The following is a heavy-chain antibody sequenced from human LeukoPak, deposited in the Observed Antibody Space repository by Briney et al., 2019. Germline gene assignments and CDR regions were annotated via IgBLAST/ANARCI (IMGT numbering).Heavy chain of an antibody. D-gene: IGHD3-3*01. J-gene: IGHJ4*02. CDR3: AREPLDFWSGYYLDY. Sequence: AASVKVSCKASGYTFTGYYMHWVRQAPGQGLVWMGWINPNSGGTNYAQKFQGRVTMTRDTSISTAYMELSRLRSDDTAVYYCAREPLDFWSGYYLDYWGQGTLVTVSS. CDR1: GYTFTGYY. CDR2: INPNSGGT. V-gene: IGHV1-2*02.